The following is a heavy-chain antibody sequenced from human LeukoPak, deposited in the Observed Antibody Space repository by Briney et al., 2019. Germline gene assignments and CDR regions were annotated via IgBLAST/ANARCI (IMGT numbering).Heavy chain of an antibody. V-gene: IGHV3-30-3*01. CDR3: ARISSIPR. CDR2: ISYDGSNK. D-gene: IGHD4-11*01. Sequence: PGGCLRLSCAASGFTFSSYAMHWVRQAPGKGLEWVAVISYDGSNKYYADSVKGRFTISRDNSKNTLYLQMNSLRAEDTAVYYCARISSIPRWGQGTLVTVSS. CDR1: GFTFSSYA. J-gene: IGHJ4*02.